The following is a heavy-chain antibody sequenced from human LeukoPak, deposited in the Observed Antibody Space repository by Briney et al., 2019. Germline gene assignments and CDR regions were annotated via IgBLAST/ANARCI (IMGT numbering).Heavy chain of an antibody. CDR1: GFTFSSYS. CDR3: ARESSSSSGYYYYYYYMDV. Sequence: PGGSLRFSCAASGFTFSSYSMNWVRQAPGKGLEWVSYISSSSSTIYYADSVKGRFTISRDNAKNSLYLQMNSLRAEDTAVYYCARESSSSSGYYYYYYYMDVWGKGTTVTVSS. V-gene: IGHV3-48*01. J-gene: IGHJ6*03. D-gene: IGHD6-6*01. CDR2: ISSSSSTI.